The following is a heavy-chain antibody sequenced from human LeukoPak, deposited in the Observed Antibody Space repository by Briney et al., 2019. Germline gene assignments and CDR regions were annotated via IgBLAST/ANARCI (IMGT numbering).Heavy chain of an antibody. CDR1: GFTFRTYS. CDR2: VSADGRTQ. Sequence: GRSLRLSCAASGFTFRTYSIHWVSQAPGKGLEWVTVVSADGRTQLYSDSVKGRFTVSRDNSLNTLHLQMNSLKTEDTAVYYCAREFGHNRWYFDYWGQGALVTVSS. CDR3: AREFGHNRWYFDY. D-gene: IGHD5-24*01. V-gene: IGHV3-30*03. J-gene: IGHJ4*02.